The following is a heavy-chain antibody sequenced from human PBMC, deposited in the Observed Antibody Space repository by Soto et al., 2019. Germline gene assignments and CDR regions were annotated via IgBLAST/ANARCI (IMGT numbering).Heavy chain of an antibody. CDR3: AREGESSGCYYFDY. Sequence: GGSLRLSCAASGFTFSSYSMNWVRQAPGKGLEWVSYISSSSSTIYYADSVKGRFTISRDNAKNSLYLQMNSLRDEDTAVYYCAREGESSGCYYFDYWGQGTLVTVSS. CDR2: ISSSSSTI. V-gene: IGHV3-48*02. J-gene: IGHJ4*02. CDR1: GFTFSSYS. D-gene: IGHD6-19*01.